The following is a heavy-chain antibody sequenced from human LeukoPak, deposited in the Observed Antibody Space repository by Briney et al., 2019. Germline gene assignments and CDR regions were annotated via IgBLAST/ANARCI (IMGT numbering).Heavy chain of an antibody. CDR2: IIPIFGTA. CDR1: GGTFSSYA. Sequence: SVKVSCKASGGTFSSYAISWVRQAPGQGLEWMGGIIPIFGTANYAKKFQGRVTITTDESTSTAYMELSSLRSEDTAVYYCARVGLGRCSGTNCFQKDYYCYYYMDVWGKGTTVTVSS. D-gene: IGHD2-2*01. V-gene: IGHV1-69*05. CDR3: ARVGLGRCSGTNCFQKDYYCYYYMDV. J-gene: IGHJ6*03.